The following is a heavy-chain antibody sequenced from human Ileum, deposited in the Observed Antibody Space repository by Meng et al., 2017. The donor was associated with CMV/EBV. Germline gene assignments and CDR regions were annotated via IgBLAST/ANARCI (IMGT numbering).Heavy chain of an antibody. D-gene: IGHD2-21*01. J-gene: IGHJ4*02. V-gene: IGHV3-30-3*01. Sequence: GESLKISCDASGFTFNSYAIHWVRQAPGKGLEWVAVISYDGSNKYYAESVKGRFTVSRDNSKTTLHLQMNSLRAEDTAVYYCARSGVVIAIGGFDYWGQGTLVTVSS. CDR2: ISYDGSNK. CDR3: ARSGVVIAIGGFDY. CDR1: GFTFNSYA.